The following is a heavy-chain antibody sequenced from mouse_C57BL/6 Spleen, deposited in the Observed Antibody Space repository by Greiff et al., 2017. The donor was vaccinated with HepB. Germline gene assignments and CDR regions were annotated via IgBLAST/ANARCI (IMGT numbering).Heavy chain of an antibody. Sequence: QVQLQQSGAELVRPGASVKLSCKASGYTFTDYYINWVKQRPGQGLEWIARIYPGSGNTYYNEKFKGKATLTAEKSSSTAYMQLSSLTSEDSAVYFCARGGRSYGHNYYAMDYWGQGTSVTVSS. CDR2: IYPGSGNT. J-gene: IGHJ4*01. CDR3: ARGGRSYGHNYYAMDY. CDR1: GYTFTDYY. D-gene: IGHD1-1*01. V-gene: IGHV1-76*01.